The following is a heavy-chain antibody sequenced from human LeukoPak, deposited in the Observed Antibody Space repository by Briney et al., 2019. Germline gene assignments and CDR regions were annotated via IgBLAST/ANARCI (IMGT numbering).Heavy chain of an antibody. J-gene: IGHJ6*02. Sequence: GGSLRLSCAASGFTFSSYAMHWVRQAPGKGLEWVAVISYDGSNKYYADSVKGRFTTSRDNSKNTLYLQMNSLRAEDTAVYYCARDQGGVVPAAMPPYYYYYGMDVWGQGTTVTVSS. V-gene: IGHV3-30-3*01. CDR1: GFTFSSYA. D-gene: IGHD2-2*01. CDR2: ISYDGSNK. CDR3: ARDQGGVVPAAMPPYYYYYGMDV.